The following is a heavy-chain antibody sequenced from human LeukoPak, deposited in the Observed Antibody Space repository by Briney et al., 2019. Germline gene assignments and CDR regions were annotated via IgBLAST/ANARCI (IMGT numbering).Heavy chain of an antibody. CDR2: ISAYNGNT. J-gene: IGHJ4*02. CDR3: ARGPPSNIVGATTAIDY. V-gene: IGHV1-18*01. D-gene: IGHD1-26*01. CDR1: GYTFTSYG. Sequence: ASVKVSCKASGYTFTSYGISWVRQAPGQGLEWMGWISAYNGNTNYAQKLQGRVTMTTDTSTSTAYMELRSLRSDDTAVYYCARGPPSNIVGATTAIDYWGQGTLVTVSS.